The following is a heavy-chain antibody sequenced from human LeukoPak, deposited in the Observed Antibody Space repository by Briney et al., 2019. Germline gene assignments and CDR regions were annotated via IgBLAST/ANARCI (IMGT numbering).Heavy chain of an antibody. CDR2: ISAYNGNT. V-gene: IGHV1-18*01. CDR3: ASVLAVAGTDYYYYYMDV. J-gene: IGHJ6*03. D-gene: IGHD6-19*01. CDR1: GYTFTSYG. Sequence: ASVKVSCKASGYTFTSYGISWVRQAPGQGLEWMGWISAYNGNTNYAQKLKGRVTMTTDTSKSTAYMELGSLRSDDTAVYYCASVLAVAGTDYYYYYMDVWGKGTTVTVSS.